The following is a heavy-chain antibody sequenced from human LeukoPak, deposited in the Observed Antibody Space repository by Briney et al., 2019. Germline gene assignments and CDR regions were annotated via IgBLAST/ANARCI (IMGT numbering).Heavy chain of an antibody. CDR1: GGSISSYY. Sequence: PSETLSLTCTVSGGSISSYYWSWIRQPPGKGLEWIGYIYYSGSTNYNPSLKSRVTISVDTSKNQFSLKLSSVTAADTAVYYCARVKSSGYYHYYYYYYMDVWGKGTTVTISS. D-gene: IGHD3-22*01. CDR3: ARVKSSGYYHYYYYYYMDV. V-gene: IGHV4-59*01. J-gene: IGHJ6*03. CDR2: IYYSGST.